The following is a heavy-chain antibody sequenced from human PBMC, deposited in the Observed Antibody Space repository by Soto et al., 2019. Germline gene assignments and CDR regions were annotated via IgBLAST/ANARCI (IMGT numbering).Heavy chain of an antibody. D-gene: IGHD3-10*01. CDR3: ARNYGPGYTFDY. V-gene: IGHV4-59*08. Sequence: SETLSLTCTVSGGSIISYYWSWILQPPGKGLEWIGYIYYSGSTHYNPSLKSRVTISVDTSKNQFSLKLSSVTAADTAVYYCARNYGPGYTFDYWGQGTLVTVSS. CDR2: IYYSGST. CDR1: GGSIISYY. J-gene: IGHJ4*02.